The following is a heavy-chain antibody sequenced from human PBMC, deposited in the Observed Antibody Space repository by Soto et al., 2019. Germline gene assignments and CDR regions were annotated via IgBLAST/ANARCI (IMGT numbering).Heavy chain of an antibody. CDR3: ARDPWAADY. J-gene: IGHJ4*02. CDR1: GFTVSTKY. D-gene: IGHD3-16*01. Sequence: GVLRLSCSASGFTVSTKYMSWVRQAPGKGLEWVSVIYSGGSTFYADSVRGRFTISRDNSKNTVNLHMNSLRAEDTAVYYCARDPWAADYWGQGTLVTVSS. V-gene: IGHV3-66*01. CDR2: IYSGGST.